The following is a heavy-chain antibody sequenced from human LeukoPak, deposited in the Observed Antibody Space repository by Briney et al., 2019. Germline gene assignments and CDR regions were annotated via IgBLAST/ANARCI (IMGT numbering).Heavy chain of an antibody. CDR2: INHSGST. CDR3: ARGPFQYSSSWYRYFQH. Sequence: PGGSLRLSCAASGFTFSSYWMSWVRRPPGKGLEWIGEINHSGSTNYNPSLKSRVTISVDTSKNQFSLKLSSVTAADTAVYYCARGPFQYSSSWYRYFQHWGQGTLVTVSS. CDR1: GFTFSSYW. D-gene: IGHD6-13*01. V-gene: IGHV4-34*01. J-gene: IGHJ1*01.